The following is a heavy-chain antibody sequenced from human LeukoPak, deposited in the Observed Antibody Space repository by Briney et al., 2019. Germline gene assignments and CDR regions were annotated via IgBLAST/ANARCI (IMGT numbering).Heavy chain of an antibody. Sequence: PSETLSLTCTVSGGSISSSSYYWGWIRQPPGKGLEWIGSIYYSGSAYYNPSLKSRVTISVDTSKNQFSLKLSSVTAADTAVYYCARLSFRAVAASDDWYFDLWGRGTLVTVSS. CDR2: IYYSGSA. CDR1: GGSISSSSYY. J-gene: IGHJ2*01. V-gene: IGHV4-39*01. CDR3: ARLSFRAVAASDDWYFDL. D-gene: IGHD6-19*01.